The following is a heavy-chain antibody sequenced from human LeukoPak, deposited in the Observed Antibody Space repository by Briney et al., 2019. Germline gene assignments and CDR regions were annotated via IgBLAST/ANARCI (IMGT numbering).Heavy chain of an antibody. D-gene: IGHD3-9*01. V-gene: IGHV3-7*01. Sequence: PGGSLRLSCAASGFTFSSYWTSWVRQAPGKGLEWVANIKQDGSEKYYVDSAKGRFTISRDNAKNTLYLQMNSLRAEDTAVYYCARAWPLVTHFDYWGQGTLVTVSS. CDR1: GFTFSSYW. CDR3: ARAWPLVTHFDY. J-gene: IGHJ4*02. CDR2: IKQDGSEK.